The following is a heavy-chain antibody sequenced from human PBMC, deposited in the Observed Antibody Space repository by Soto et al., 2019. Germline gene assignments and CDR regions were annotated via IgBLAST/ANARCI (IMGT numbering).Heavy chain of an antibody. CDR1: GGSISSGGYS. CDR3: ARSGGGGSSWYYFDY. J-gene: IGHJ4*02. Sequence: LSLTCAVSGGSISSGGYSWSWIRQPPGKGLEWIGYIYHSGSTYYNPSLKSRVTISVDRSKNQFSLKLSSVTAADTAVYYCARSGGGGSSWYYFDYWGQGTLVTVSS. V-gene: IGHV4-30-2*01. D-gene: IGHD6-13*01. CDR2: IYHSGST.